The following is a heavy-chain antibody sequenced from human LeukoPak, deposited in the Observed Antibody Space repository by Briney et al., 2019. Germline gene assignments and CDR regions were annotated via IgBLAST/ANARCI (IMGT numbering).Heavy chain of an antibody. CDR1: GGSFSGYY. CDR3: ARGFPKFSSGYRPFDP. Sequence: SETLSLTCAVYGGSFSGYYWSWIRQPPGKGLEWIGEINHSGSTNYNPSLKSRVTISVDTSKNQFSLKLSSVTAADTAVYYCARGFPKFSSGYRPFDPWGQGTLVTVSS. CDR2: INHSGST. V-gene: IGHV4-34*01. D-gene: IGHD3-3*01. J-gene: IGHJ5*02.